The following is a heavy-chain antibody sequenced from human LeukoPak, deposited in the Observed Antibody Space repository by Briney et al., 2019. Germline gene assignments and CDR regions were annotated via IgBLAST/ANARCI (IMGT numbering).Heavy chain of an antibody. J-gene: IGHJ4*02. V-gene: IGHV1-2*02. CDR3: ARLYYYGSGSYFGVGGYYFDY. CDR2: INPNSGGT. Sequence: ASVKVSCKASGYTFTGYYMHWVRQAPGQGLEWMGWINPNSGGTNYAQKFQGRVTMTRDTSISTAYMELSRLRSDDTAVYHCARLYYYGSGSYFGVGGYYFDYWGQGTLVTVSS. CDR1: GYTFTGYY. D-gene: IGHD3-10*01.